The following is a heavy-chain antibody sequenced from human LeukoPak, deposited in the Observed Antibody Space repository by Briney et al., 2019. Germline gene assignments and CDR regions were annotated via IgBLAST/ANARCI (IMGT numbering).Heavy chain of an antibody. J-gene: IGHJ4*02. D-gene: IGHD6-19*01. CDR3: ARGAYSSGWAYFDH. V-gene: IGHV3-48*04. CDR1: GSTFSDYS. CDR2: ISFSVNTK. Sequence: GGSLRLSCVASGSTFSDYSMNWVRQAPGKGLEWVSYISFSVNTKYYGDSVKGRFTISRDNAKNSLYLHMDSLRAEDTAVYYCARGAYSSGWAYFDHWGQGTLVTVSS.